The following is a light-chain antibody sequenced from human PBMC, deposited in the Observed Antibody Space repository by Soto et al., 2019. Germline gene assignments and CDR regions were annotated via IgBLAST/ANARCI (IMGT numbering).Light chain of an antibody. CDR2: GAS. J-gene: IGKJ1*01. Sequence: EIVLTQSPGTLSLSPGERATLSCRASQSVSNNYLAWYQQKPGQAPKLLLYGASNRASGIPARFRGSGCGTDFTLCICILEPQHFAVYYFPQSGPSPPTFGHATKVEIK. CDR1: QSVSNNY. V-gene: IGKV3-20*01. CDR3: PQSGPSPPT.